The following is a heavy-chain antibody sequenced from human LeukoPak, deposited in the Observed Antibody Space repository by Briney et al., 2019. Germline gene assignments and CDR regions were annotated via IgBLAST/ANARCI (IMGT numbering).Heavy chain of an antibody. CDR3: AKDSIDYDDYDYFDS. CDR1: GFALSSCN. CDR2: IWYDGSYE. V-gene: IGHV3-33*06. J-gene: IGHJ4*02. Sequence: GESLKISCVASGFALSSCNMHWVRQAPGKGLEWVALIWYDGSYEYYTDSVEGRFTIPRDNSKNTLYLQMNSLRAEDTATYYCAKDSIDYDDYDYFDSWGQGSLVTVSS. D-gene: IGHD4-17*01.